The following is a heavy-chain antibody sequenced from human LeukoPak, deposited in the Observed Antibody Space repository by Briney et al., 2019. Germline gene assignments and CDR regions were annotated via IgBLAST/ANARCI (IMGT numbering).Heavy chain of an antibody. CDR2: IYHSGST. CDR3: ARWSHSSSVLEY. J-gene: IGHJ4*02. V-gene: IGHV4-38-2*01. CDR1: GYSISSGYY. Sequence: SETLSLTCDVSGYSISSGYYWGWIRQPPGKGLEWIGSIYHSGSTYYNPSLKSRVTITVDTSKNQFSLKLSSVTSADTAVYYCARWSHSSSVLEYWGQGTLVTVSS. D-gene: IGHD6-13*01.